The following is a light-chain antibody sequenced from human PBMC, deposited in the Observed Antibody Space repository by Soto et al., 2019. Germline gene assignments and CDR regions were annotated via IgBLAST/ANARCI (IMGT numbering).Light chain of an antibody. J-gene: IGKJ4*01. CDR1: QGIGSY. CDR2: GAS. Sequence: EILLTQSPSFLSASVGDRATITCRASQGIGSYLAWYQQKPGQAPKLLISGASTLHSGVPSRFSGSGSGTEFTLTISSLQPEDFATYSCQQLHSWGVTFGGGTKVEIK. V-gene: IGKV1-9*01. CDR3: QQLHSWGVT.